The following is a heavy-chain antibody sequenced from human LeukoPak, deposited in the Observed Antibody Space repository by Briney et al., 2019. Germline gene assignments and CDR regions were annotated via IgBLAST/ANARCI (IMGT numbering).Heavy chain of an antibody. CDR1: GGSINSGSFY. J-gene: IGHJ4*02. Sequence: SETLSLTCIVSGGSINSGSFYWGWVRQPPGKGLEWIGSIYNTGTTYYHPSLKSRITISIETSRDQFSLRLSSVTAADTALYYCARRFATSGTSHWAYWGQGTLVSVSS. CDR3: ARRFATSGTSHWAY. CDR2: IYNTGTT. D-gene: IGHD5-12*01. V-gene: IGHV4-39*01.